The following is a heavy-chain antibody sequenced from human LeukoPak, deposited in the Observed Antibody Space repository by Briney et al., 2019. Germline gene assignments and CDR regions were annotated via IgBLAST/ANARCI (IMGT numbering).Heavy chain of an antibody. Sequence: ASVKVSCKVSGYTLTELSMHWVRQAPGKGLEWMEGFDPEDGETIYAQKFQGRVTMTEDTSTDTAYMELSSLRSEDTAVYYCAIGYSSSWSGWFDPWGQGTLVTVSS. V-gene: IGHV1-24*01. D-gene: IGHD6-13*01. CDR2: FDPEDGET. CDR3: AIGYSSSWSGWFDP. J-gene: IGHJ5*02. CDR1: GYTLTELS.